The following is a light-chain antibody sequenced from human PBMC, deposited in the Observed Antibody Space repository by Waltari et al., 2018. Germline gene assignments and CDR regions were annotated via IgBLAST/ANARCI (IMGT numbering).Light chain of an antibody. CDR3: QERSDWRGLT. CDR1: QSFNNY. J-gene: IGKJ3*01. V-gene: IGKV3-11*01. Sequence: EIVLTQSPATLSLSPGERAVLSCRASQSFNNYLAWYQQKPGQAPRLLIYEASTRATGNAARFSGSGSGTDFTLTISSLEPEDSAVYYCQERSDWRGLTFGPGTKVDIK. CDR2: EAS.